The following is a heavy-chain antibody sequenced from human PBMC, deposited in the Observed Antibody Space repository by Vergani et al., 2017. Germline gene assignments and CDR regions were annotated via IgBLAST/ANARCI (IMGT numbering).Heavy chain of an antibody. CDR1: GFTFSSYW. CDR3: ARDRSPYSYGYYY. CDR2: IKQDGSEK. D-gene: IGHD5-18*01. J-gene: IGHJ4*02. Sequence: VQLVESGGGLVQPEGSLRLSCAASGFTFSSYWMSWVRQAPGKGLEWVANIKQDGSEKYYVDSVKGRFTISRDNAKNSLYLQMNSLRAEDTAVYYCARDRSPYSYGYYYWGQGTLVTVSS. V-gene: IGHV3-7*03.